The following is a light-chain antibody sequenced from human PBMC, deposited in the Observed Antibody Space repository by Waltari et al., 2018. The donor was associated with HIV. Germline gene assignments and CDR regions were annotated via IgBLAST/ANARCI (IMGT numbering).Light chain of an antibody. CDR3: QSFDYDSSLTVL. Sequence: QSVLTQPPSVSGAPVPTVPISCSGISSNHGDAAFDVHWYYQHPETAPKLRIGGTRLHPRGHPDRVSGSRSGTPASRAITGLRPDEEAEYYCQSFDYDSSLTVLFGGGTKLNVL. CDR1: SSNHGDAAFD. CDR2: GTR. J-gene: IGLJ2*01. V-gene: IGLV1-40*01.